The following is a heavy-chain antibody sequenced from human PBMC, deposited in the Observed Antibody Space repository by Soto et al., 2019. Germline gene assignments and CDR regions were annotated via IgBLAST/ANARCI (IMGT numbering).Heavy chain of an antibody. V-gene: IGHV4-59*01. Sequence: PSETLSLTGTVCGGSISSYYWSWIRQPPGKGLEWIGYIYYSGSTNYNPSLKSRVTISVDTSKNQFSLKLSSVTAADTAVYYCARVFPCVYCYYYYYYRMDVCAQARPVTVS. D-gene: IGHD2-21*02. CDR3: ARVFPCVYCYYYYYYRMDV. CDR2: IYYSGST. J-gene: IGHJ6*02. CDR1: GGSISSYY.